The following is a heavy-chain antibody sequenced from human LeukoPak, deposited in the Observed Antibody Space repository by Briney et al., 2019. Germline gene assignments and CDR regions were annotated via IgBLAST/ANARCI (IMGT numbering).Heavy chain of an antibody. D-gene: IGHD3-10*01. J-gene: IGHJ3*02. CDR3: ARDKGGVSLPGTFDI. CDR2: IVVGSGNT. CDR1: GFTFTSSA. V-gene: IGHV1-58*01. Sequence: GASVKVSCKASGFTFTSSAVQWVRQARGQRLEWIGWIVVGSGNTNYAQKFQERVTITRDMSTSTAYMELSSLRAEDTAVYYCARDKGGVSLPGTFDIWGQGTMVTVSS.